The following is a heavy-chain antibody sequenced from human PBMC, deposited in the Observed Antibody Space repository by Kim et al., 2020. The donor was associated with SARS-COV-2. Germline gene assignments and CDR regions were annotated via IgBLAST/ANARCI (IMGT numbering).Heavy chain of an antibody. Sequence: SETLSLTCAVSGVSFSAYYWSWIRQAPGKGLEWIGEISHSGSSNYNPSLKSRVILSVDTSKNQFSVRLSSATAADTAVYYCAGVPYNYGSWSYYKTTSGGYFQHWGQGTLVTVSS. CDR1: GVSFSAYY. CDR2: ISHSGSS. D-gene: IGHD3-10*01. V-gene: IGHV4-34*01. J-gene: IGHJ1*01. CDR3: AGVPYNYGSWSYYKTTSGGYFQH.